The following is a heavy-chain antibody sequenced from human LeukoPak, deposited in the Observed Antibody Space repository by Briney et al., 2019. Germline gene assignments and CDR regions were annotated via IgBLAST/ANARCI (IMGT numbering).Heavy chain of an antibody. D-gene: IGHD3-10*01. Sequence: GGSLRLSCAASGFTFSSYWMSWVRQAPGKGLEWVANIKQDGSEKYYADSVKGRFTISRDNSKNTLYLQMNSLRAEDTAVYYCAKDHGEAWDPMDVWGQGTTVTVSS. J-gene: IGHJ6*02. CDR1: GFTFSSYW. CDR3: AKDHGEAWDPMDV. V-gene: IGHV3-7*01. CDR2: IKQDGSEK.